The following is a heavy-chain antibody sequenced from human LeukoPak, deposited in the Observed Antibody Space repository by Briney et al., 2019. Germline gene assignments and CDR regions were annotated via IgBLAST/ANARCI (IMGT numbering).Heavy chain of an antibody. Sequence: PGGSLRLSCAASGFTFSSYSMNWVRQAPGKGLEWVSSISSSSSYIYYADSVKGRFTISRDNSKNTLYLQMNSLRAEDTAVYYCANPPTPRSSGSYYWGQGTLVTVSS. CDR1: GFTFSSYS. J-gene: IGHJ4*02. CDR2: ISSSSSYI. V-gene: IGHV3-21*04. D-gene: IGHD1-26*01. CDR3: ANPPTPRSSGSYY.